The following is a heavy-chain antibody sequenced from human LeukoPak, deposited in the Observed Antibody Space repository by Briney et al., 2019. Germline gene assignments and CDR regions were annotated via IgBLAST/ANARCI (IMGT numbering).Heavy chain of an antibody. V-gene: IGHV4-38-2*02. J-gene: IGHJ4*02. CDR3: ARDLGRGTAMVTY. Sequence: GSLRLSCTASGFTFGDYAMSWVRQAPGKGLEWIGSIYYSGSTYYNPSLKSRVTISVDTSKNQFSLKLSSVTAADTAVYYCARDLGRGTAMVTYWGQGTLVTVSS. D-gene: IGHD5-18*01. CDR2: IYYSGST. CDR1: GFTFGDYA.